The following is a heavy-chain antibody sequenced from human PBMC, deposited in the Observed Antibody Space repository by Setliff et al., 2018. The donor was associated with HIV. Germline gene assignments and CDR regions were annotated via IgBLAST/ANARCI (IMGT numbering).Heavy chain of an antibody. CDR2: ISPDNGNR. CDR1: GYTFTDYF. J-gene: IGHJ4*02. V-gene: IGHV1-2*02. D-gene: IGHD1-1*01. Sequence: ASVKVSCKGSGYTFTDYFMHWVRQAPGQGLEWMGWISPDNGNRRILRRFQGRVTMTRDTSINTAYMELSGLTSDDTAVYYCARQLSNSFDYWGQGTLVTVSS. CDR3: ARQLSNSFDY.